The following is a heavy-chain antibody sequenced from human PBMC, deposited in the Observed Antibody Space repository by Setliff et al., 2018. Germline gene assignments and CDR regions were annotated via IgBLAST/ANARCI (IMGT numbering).Heavy chain of an antibody. Sequence: TLSLTCTVSGGSISSGGYYWSWIRQHPGKGLEWIGYIYYSGSTYYNPSLKSRVTISVDTSKNQFSLKLSSVTAADTAVYYCARDYPTGPRYWYFDLWGRGTLVTVSS. CDR2: IYYSGST. J-gene: IGHJ2*01. D-gene: IGHD1-1*01. CDR1: GGSISSGGYY. CDR3: ARDYPTGPRYWYFDL. V-gene: IGHV4-31*03.